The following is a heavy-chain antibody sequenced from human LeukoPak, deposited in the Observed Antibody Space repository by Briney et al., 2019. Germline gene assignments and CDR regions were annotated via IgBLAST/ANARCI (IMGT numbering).Heavy chain of an antibody. V-gene: IGHV3-23*01. J-gene: IGHJ4*02. D-gene: IGHD6-19*01. CDR1: GFTFSSYA. CDR3: ARPTSGWYAGGFDY. CDR2: ISGSGGST. Sequence: GGSLRLSCAASGFTFSSYAMSWVRQAPGKGLEWVSAISGSGGSTYYADSVRGRFTISRDNSKSTLYLQMNSLRAEDTALYYCARPTSGWYAGGFDYWGQGILVTVSS.